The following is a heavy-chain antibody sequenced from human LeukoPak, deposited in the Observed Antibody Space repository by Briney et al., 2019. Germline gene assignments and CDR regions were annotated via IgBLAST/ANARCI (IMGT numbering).Heavy chain of an antibody. V-gene: IGHV4-59*11. CDR2: FCSTVST. CDR1: GASIGGHY. J-gene: IGHJ4*02. Sequence: WETLSLTCTVSGASIGGHYWSWVRQPPGKGLELIGYFCSTVSTNYNPSLKSRVTISVDTSKNQFSLKVDSVTAADTAVYYCARVGPYYDILNGYSRFDYWGQGTLVTVSS. D-gene: IGHD3-9*01. CDR3: ARVGPYYDILNGYSRFDY.